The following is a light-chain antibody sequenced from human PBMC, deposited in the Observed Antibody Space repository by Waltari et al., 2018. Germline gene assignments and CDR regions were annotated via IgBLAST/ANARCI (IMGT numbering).Light chain of an antibody. J-gene: IGKJ2*01. CDR1: QSLSRSF. CDR3: QHYGDSTRT. V-gene: IGKV3-20*01. CDR2: GTS. Sequence: EIVLTQSPGTLSLSPGERATLSCRASQSLSRSFLAWYQQRPGQAPRLRIHGTSTRATGIPDRFSGSGSATDFTLTINRLEPEDFAVYYCQHYGDSTRTFGQGTKLEIK.